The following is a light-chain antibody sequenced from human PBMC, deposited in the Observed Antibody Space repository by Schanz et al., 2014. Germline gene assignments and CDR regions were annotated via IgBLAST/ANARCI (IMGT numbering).Light chain of an antibody. CDR3: QQRSNWPPFT. J-gene: IGKJ3*01. CDR2: DAS. Sequence: EIVLTQSPATLSLSPGERATLSCRASQSVSSYLAWYQQKPGQAPRLLIYDASNRATGIPVRFSGSGSGTDFTLTISNLEPEDFAVYYCQQRSNWPPFTFGPGTKVDIK. CDR1: QSVSSY. V-gene: IGKV3-11*01.